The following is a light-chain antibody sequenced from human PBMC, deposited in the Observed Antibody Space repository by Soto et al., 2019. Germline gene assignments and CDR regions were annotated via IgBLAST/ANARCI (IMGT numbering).Light chain of an antibody. CDR3: QQYGSSPIT. CDR1: QSVSSSY. CDR2: GAS. V-gene: IGKV3-20*01. J-gene: IGKJ3*01. Sequence: EIVLTQSPGTLSLSPGERATLSCRASQSVSSSYLAWYQQKPGQTPRLLIYGASSRATGIPDRFSGSGSETDFTLTISRLEPEDFAVYYCQQYGSSPITFGPGTEVDIK.